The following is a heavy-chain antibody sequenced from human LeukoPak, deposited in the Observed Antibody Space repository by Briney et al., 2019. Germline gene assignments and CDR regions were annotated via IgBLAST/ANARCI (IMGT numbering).Heavy chain of an antibody. CDR2: IKQDGSEK. V-gene: IGHV3-7*01. D-gene: IGHD5-12*01. CDR1: GFTFSSYW. J-gene: IGHJ4*02. CDR3: ASRGVEWLRLRGGLFDY. Sequence: PGGSLRLSCAASGFTFSSYWMGWVRQAPGKGLEWVANIKQDGSEKYYVDSVKGRFTISRDNAKNSLYLQMNSRRAEDTAVYYCASRGVEWLRLRGGLFDYWGQGTLVTVSS.